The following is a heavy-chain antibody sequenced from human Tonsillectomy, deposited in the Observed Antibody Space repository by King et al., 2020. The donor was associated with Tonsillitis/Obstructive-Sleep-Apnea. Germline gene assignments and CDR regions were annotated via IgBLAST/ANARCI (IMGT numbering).Heavy chain of an antibody. Sequence: VQIQQWGAGLLKPSETLSLTCAVYGGSFSGYYWSWIRQPPGKGLEWIGEINHSGNTNYNPSLKSRVTISIDTSKNQFSLRLSSVTAADTAVYYCARGPTGYYMDVWGKGTTVTVSS. CDR1: GGSFSGYY. CDR3: ARGPTGYYMDV. J-gene: IGHJ6*03. V-gene: IGHV4-34*01. CDR2: INHSGNT.